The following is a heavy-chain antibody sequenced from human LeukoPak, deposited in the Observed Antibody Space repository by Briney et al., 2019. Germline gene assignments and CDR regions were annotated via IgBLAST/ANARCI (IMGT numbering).Heavy chain of an antibody. CDR2: INHSGST. V-gene: IGHV4-34*01. CDR3: ARVIGKRRAGYCSGGSCRHGMDV. Sequence: SETLSLTCAVYGGSFSSYYWRWIRQPPGKGLEWIGEINHSGSTNYNPSLKSRVTISVDTSKNQFSLKLSSVTAADTAVYYCARVIGKRRAGYCSGGSCRHGMDVWGKGTTVTVSS. CDR1: GGSFSSYY. J-gene: IGHJ6*04. D-gene: IGHD2-15*01.